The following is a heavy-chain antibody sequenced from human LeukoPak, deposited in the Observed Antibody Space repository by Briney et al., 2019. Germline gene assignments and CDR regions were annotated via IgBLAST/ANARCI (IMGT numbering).Heavy chain of an antibody. J-gene: IGHJ4*02. Sequence: SVKVSCKASGYTFTSYGISWVRQAPGQGLEWMGGIIPIFGTANYAQKFQGRVTITTDESTSTAYMELSSLRSEDTAVYYCASGGTHERRYFDYWGQGTLVTVSS. D-gene: IGHD1-1*01. CDR2: IIPIFGTA. CDR3: ASGGTHERRYFDY. V-gene: IGHV1-69*05. CDR1: GYTFTSYG.